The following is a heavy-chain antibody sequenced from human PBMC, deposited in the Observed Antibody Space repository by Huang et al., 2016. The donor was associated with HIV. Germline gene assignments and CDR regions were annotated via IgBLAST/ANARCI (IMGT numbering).Heavy chain of an antibody. V-gene: IGHV3-30*04. CDR2: ISYNGGKK. CDR3: TREFTTSVQFFDL. D-gene: IGHD4-4*01. J-gene: IGHJ4*02. Sequence: QVKLVESGGGVVQPGISLRLSCAASGFTFRTYTFHWVRQAPGKGLEWVAVISYNGGKKFYADSGKGRFTISRDNSKNTVYLEVSSPRPEDSAVYYCTREFTTSVQFFDLWGQGTMVTVSS. CDR1: GFTFRTYT.